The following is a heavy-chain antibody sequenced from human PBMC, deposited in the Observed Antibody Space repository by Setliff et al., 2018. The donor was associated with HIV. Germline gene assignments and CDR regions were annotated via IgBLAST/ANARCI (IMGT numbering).Heavy chain of an antibody. Sequence: SETLSLTCTVSGGSISSGGYYWNWIRQYPVKGLEWIGHIYYNGRTLFDPALGTRLNMSVDTSENQFSLHLNSVTAADTAVYYCVRERRRSPLSYGLDVWGQGTTVTV. CDR2: IYYNGRT. CDR3: VRERRRSPLSYGLDV. J-gene: IGHJ6*02. V-gene: IGHV4-31*03. CDR1: GGSISSGGYY.